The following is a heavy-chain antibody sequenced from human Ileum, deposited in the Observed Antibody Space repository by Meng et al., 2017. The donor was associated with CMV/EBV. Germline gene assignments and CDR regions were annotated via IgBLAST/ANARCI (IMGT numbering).Heavy chain of an antibody. CDR2: IYYSGTT. D-gene: IGHD3-10*01. J-gene: IGHJ6*02. V-gene: IGHV4-59*01. CDR3: ASAGDYGMAV. Sequence: SETLSLTCTVSGGSIRSFYWRWVRQPPGKGLEWIGYIYYSGTTIYNPSLKRRVTISVDTSKSQFSLRLSTGTAADTAVYYCASAGDYGMAVWGQGTTVTVSS. CDR1: GGSIRSFY.